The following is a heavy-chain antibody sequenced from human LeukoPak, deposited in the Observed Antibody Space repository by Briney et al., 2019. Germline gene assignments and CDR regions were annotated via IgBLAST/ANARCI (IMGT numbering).Heavy chain of an antibody. CDR3: ARAFVVVVDGNLALEWFDP. J-gene: IGHJ5*02. CDR1: GYSFNIFG. V-gene: IGHV1-18*01. D-gene: IGHD2-15*01. Sequence: AAVTVSFKASGYSFNIFGITWGRQAPAQGLEWMGWISVYNGNTKYAQKDQGRVSMTTDTSTSTAYMEMTNLRSDDTAVYYCARAFVVVVDGNLALEWFDPWGQGTLVIVSS. CDR2: ISVYNGNT.